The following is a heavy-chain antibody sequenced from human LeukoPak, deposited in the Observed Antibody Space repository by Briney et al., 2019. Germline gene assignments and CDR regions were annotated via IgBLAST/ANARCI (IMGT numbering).Heavy chain of an antibody. J-gene: IGHJ4*02. D-gene: IGHD6-19*01. V-gene: IGHV4-39*07. CDR3: ARDGDSSGWTRSDY. CDR1: TFSSYA. CDR2: IYYSGST. Sequence: TFSSYAMSWVRQPPGKGLEWVGSIYYSGSTYYNPSLKSRVTISADRSKNQFSLKLSSVTAADTAVYYCARDGDSSGWTRSDYWGQGTLVTVSS.